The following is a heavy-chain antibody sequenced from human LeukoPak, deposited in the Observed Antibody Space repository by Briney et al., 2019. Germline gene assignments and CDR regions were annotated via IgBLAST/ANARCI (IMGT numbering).Heavy chain of an antibody. CDR3: ARLTYDERGSDLFDY. J-gene: IGHJ4*02. V-gene: IGHV4-61*01. CDR1: GASVSTSPYY. CDR2: ISYRGST. Sequence: SETLSLTCTVSGASVSTSPYYWSWIRQPPGKGLEYIGYISYRGSTDYNPSLNSRVTISVDTSENQFFLRLNYVTAADTAVYYCARLTYDERGSDLFDYWGQGTLVTVSS. D-gene: IGHD5-12*01.